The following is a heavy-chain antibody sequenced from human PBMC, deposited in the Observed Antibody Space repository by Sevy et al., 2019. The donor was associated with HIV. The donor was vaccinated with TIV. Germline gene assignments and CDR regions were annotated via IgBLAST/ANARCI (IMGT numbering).Heavy chain of an antibody. Sequence: ASVKVSCKASGYTFTSYYMHWVRQAPGQGLEWMGWINPNSGGTNYAQKFQGRVTMTRDTSISTAYMELSRLRSDDTAVYYCARGLSPVTRFDYWGQGTLVTVSS. CDR1: GYTFTSYY. J-gene: IGHJ4*02. CDR2: INPNSGGT. V-gene: IGHV1-2*02. CDR3: ARGLSPVTRFDY. D-gene: IGHD4-17*01.